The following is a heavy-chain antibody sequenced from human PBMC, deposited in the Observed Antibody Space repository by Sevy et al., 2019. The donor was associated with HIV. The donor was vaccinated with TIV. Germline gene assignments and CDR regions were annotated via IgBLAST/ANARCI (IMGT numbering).Heavy chain of an antibody. V-gene: IGHV6-1*01. J-gene: IGHJ6*02. CDR2: TYYRSKWFN. CDR1: GDSVSSNTAA. Sequence: KQSQTLSLTCAISGDSVSSNTAAWNWIRQSPSRGLEWLGRTYYRSKWFNDYAVSVISRISINPDTSKNPFSRQLNSVTPEDTAMYYCARDQGSVGSNWDSVAPADYGMDVWGQGTTVTVSS. D-gene: IGHD2-2*01. CDR3: ARDQGSVGSNWDSVAPADYGMDV.